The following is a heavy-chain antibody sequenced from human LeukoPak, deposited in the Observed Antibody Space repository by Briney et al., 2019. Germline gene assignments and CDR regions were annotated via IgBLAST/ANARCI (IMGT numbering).Heavy chain of an antibody. Sequence: ASVKVSCKASGYTFTGYYMHWARQAPGQGLEWMGWINPNSGGTNYAQKFQGGVTMTRDTSISTAYMELSRLRSDDTAVYYCASVPIEMATTGYYFDYWGQGTLVTVSS. D-gene: IGHD5-24*01. V-gene: IGHV1-2*02. CDR3: ASVPIEMATTGYYFDY. J-gene: IGHJ4*02. CDR1: GYTFTGYY. CDR2: INPNSGGT.